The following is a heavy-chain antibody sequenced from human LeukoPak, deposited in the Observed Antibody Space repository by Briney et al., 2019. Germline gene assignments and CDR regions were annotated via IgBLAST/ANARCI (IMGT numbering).Heavy chain of an antibody. CDR1: GYTFTGYY. CDR2: INPSGGST. Sequence: GASVKVSCKASGYTFTGYYMHWVRQAPGQGLEWMGIINPSGGSTSYAQKFQGRVTMTRDTSTSTIHMELSSLRSEDTAVYYCARGAAYYDSSGYYPEAEYFQHWGRAPWSPSPQ. J-gene: IGHJ1*01. V-gene: IGHV1-46*01. D-gene: IGHD3-22*01. CDR3: ARGAAYYDSSGYYPEAEYFQH.